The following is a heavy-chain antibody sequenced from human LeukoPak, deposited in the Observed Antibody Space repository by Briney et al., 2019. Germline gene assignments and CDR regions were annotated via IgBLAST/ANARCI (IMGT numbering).Heavy chain of an antibody. CDR2: INPNSGGA. CDR3: ARVAARQDWFDP. J-gene: IGHJ5*02. CDR1: GYTFTGYY. Sequence: ASVKVSCKASGYTFTGYYMHWVRQAPGQGLEWMGWINPNSGGANYAQKFQGWVTMTRDTSTSTAYMELRSLRSDDTAVYYCARVAARQDWFDPWGQGTLVTVSS. V-gene: IGHV1-2*04. D-gene: IGHD6-6*01.